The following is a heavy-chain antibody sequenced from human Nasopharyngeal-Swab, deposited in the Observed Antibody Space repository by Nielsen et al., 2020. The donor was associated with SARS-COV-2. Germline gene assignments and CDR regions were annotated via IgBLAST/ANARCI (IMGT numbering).Heavy chain of an antibody. CDR1: GFTFSSYG. Sequence: GESLKISCGASGFTFSSYGMHWVRQAPGKGLEWVAFTRYDGNNEYYGDSVKGRFTTSRDNSKNTLYLHMSSLRTEDTAVYYCAKSRDCYNYDAFHIWGHGTMVTVSS. CDR2: TRYDGNNE. CDR3: AKSRDCYNYDAFHI. D-gene: IGHD5-24*01. J-gene: IGHJ3*02. V-gene: IGHV3-30*02.